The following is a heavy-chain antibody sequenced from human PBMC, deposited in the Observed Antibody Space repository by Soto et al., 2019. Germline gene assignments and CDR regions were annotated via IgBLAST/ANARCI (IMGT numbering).Heavy chain of an antibody. J-gene: IGHJ4*02. Sequence: ASVKFYCKASGRTFSSYDISLVRQAPGQGLDWMGWISAYNGNTNYAQKLQGRGTMTTDTSTGTAYMELRSLRSDDTAVYYCARATEYYDILTGYYIPLVDYWGQGTRVTVSS. D-gene: IGHD3-9*01. CDR2: ISAYNGNT. CDR3: ARATEYYDILTGYYIPLVDY. CDR1: GRTFSSYD. V-gene: IGHV1-18*01.